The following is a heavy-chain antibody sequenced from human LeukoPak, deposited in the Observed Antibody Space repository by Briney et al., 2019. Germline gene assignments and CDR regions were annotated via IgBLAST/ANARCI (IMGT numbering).Heavy chain of an antibody. D-gene: IGHD3-3*01. CDR3: ARIRHYDFWSGYLFDY. J-gene: IGHJ4*02. V-gene: IGHV2-70*20. Sequence: ESGPALVKPTQTLTLTCTFSGFSLRTSGMCVSWVRQPPGKALEWLALIDWDDDKYYSTSLKTRLTISKDTSKNQVVLTMTNMDPVDTATYYCARIRHYDFWSGYLFDYWAREPWSPSPQ. CDR1: GFSLRTSGMC. CDR2: IDWDDDK.